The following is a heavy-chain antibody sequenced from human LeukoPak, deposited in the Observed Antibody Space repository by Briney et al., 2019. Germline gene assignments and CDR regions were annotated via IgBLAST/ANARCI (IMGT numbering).Heavy chain of an antibody. J-gene: IGHJ6*04. Sequence: GGSLRLSCAASGFTFSSYSMDWVRQAPGKGLEWVSSISGSSSYIYYADSVKGRFTISRDNAKNSLYLQMNSLRAEDTAVYYCAELGITMIGGVWGKGTTVTISS. V-gene: IGHV3-21*01. CDR2: ISGSSSYI. CDR1: GFTFSSYS. CDR3: AELGITMIGGV. D-gene: IGHD3-10*02.